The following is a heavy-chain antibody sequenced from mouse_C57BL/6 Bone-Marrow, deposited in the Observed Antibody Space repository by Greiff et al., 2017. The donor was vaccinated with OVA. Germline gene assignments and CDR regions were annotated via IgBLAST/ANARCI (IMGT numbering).Heavy chain of an antibody. V-gene: IGHV1-69*01. Sequence: QVQLQQPGAELVMPGASVKLSCKASGYTFTSYWMHWVKQRPGQGLEWIGEIDPSDSYTNYNQKFKGKSTLTVDKSSSTAYMQLSSLTSEDSAVYYCARGGLRRGRPYYAMDYWGQGTSVTVSS. CDR3: ARGGLRRGRPYYAMDY. CDR1: GYTFTSYW. D-gene: IGHD2-4*01. J-gene: IGHJ4*01. CDR2: IDPSDSYT.